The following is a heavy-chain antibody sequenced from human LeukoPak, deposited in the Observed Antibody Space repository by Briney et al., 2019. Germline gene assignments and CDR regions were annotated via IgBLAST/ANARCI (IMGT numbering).Heavy chain of an antibody. J-gene: IGHJ4*02. CDR1: GFTFSSYG. D-gene: IGHD6-19*01. Sequence: GGTLRLFCAASGFTFSSYGMSWVRQAPGKGLEWVSAISGSGGSTYYADSVKGRFTISRDNSKNTLYLQMNSLRAEDTAVYYCAKDPGVFSSGEVVYWGQGTLVTVSS. CDR2: ISGSGGST. CDR3: AKDPGVFSSGEVVY. V-gene: IGHV3-23*01.